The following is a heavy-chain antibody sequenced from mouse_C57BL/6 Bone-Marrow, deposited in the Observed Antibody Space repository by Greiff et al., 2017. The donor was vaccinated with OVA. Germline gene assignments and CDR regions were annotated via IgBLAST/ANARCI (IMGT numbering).Heavy chain of an antibody. J-gene: IGHJ1*03. CDR1: GYTFTSYG. V-gene: IGHV1-81*01. CDR2: IYPRSGNT. Sequence: QVQLQQSGAELARPGASVKLSCKASGYTFTSYGISWVKQRPGQGLEWIGEIYPRSGNTYYNEKFKGKATLTADKSSSTAYMGLRSLTSEDSAVYFCARGYYGSSYEYFDVWGTGTTVTVSS. CDR3: ARGYYGSSYEYFDV. D-gene: IGHD1-1*01.